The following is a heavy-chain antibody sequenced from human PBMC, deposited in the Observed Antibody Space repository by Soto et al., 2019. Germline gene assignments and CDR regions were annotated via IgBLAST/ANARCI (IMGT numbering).Heavy chain of an antibody. CDR1: GGSISSYY. D-gene: IGHD3-9*01. V-gene: IGHV4-59*01. CDR2: IYYSGST. Sequence: TLSLTCTVSGGSISSYYWSWIRQPPGKGLEWIGYIYYSGSTNYNPSLKSRVTISVDTSKNQFSLKLSSVTAADTAVYYCARVSSYYDILTGYSPGGYYFDYWGQGTLVTVSS. CDR3: ARVSSYYDILTGYSPGGYYFDY. J-gene: IGHJ4*02.